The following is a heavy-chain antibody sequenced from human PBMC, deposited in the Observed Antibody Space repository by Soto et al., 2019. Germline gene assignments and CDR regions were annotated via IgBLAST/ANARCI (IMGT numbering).Heavy chain of an antibody. J-gene: IGHJ4*02. CDR3: ASLDSSGYLPFDY. D-gene: IGHD3-22*01. CDR1: GGTFSSYA. V-gene: IGHV1-69*13. Sequence: SVKVSCKASGGTFSSYAISWVRQAPGQGLEWMGGIIPIFGTANYAQKFQGRVTITADESTSTAYMGLRSLRSDDTAVYYCASLDSSGYLPFDYWGQGTLVTVSS. CDR2: IIPIFGTA.